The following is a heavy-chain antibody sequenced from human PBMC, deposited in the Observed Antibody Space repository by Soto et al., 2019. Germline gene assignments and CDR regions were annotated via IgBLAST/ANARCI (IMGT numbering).Heavy chain of an antibody. V-gene: IGHV4-30-4*01. CDR3: ARDRYTAMVTDYYYYGMDV. Sequence: SETLSLTCTVSGGSISSGDYYWSWIRQPPGKGLEWIGYIYYSGSTYYNPSLKSRVTISVDTSKNQFSLKLSSVTAADTAVYYCARDRYTAMVTDYYYYGMDVWGQGTTVT. D-gene: IGHD5-18*01. J-gene: IGHJ6*02. CDR1: GGSISSGDYY. CDR2: IYYSGST.